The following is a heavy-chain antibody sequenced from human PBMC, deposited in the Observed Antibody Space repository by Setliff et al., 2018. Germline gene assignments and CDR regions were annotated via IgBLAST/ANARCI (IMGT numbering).Heavy chain of an antibody. CDR3: ARDVFPYHYEGAFDI. Sequence: VKVSCKVSGYTLTELSMHWVRQAPGLGLEWMGTINPSSGRTSYEQKFQGRVTMTRDTSTSTVYMDMSSLRSEDTAVYYCARDVFPYHYEGAFDIWGQGTMVTVSS. CDR2: INPSSGRT. D-gene: IGHD3-22*01. J-gene: IGHJ3*02. V-gene: IGHV1-46*01. CDR1: GYTLTELS.